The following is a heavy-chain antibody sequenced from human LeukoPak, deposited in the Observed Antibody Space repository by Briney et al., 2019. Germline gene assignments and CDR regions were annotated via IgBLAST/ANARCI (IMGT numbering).Heavy chain of an antibody. CDR1: GGSFSGYY. V-gene: IGHV4-34*01. CDR3: ARVLVPGPGIAAAGIDY. CDR2: INHSGST. J-gene: IGHJ4*02. D-gene: IGHD6-13*01. Sequence: PWETLSLTCAVSGGSFSGYYWSWIRQPPGKGLEWIGDINHSGSTNYNPSLKSRVTISVDTSKNQFSLKLSSVTAADTAVYYCARVLVPGPGIAAAGIDYWGQGTLVTVSS.